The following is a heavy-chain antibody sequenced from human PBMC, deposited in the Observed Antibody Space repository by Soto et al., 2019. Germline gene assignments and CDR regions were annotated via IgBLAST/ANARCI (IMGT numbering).Heavy chain of an antibody. J-gene: IGHJ6*02. Sequence: EMQLVESGGNLVKPGGSLRLSCAGSGFSIANAWIKWVRQAPGKGLEWVGRVKTKPAGGTTDYAAPVKARFTLTSDDSKNTVFLQMSSLKVEDTAVYYCTTGAERGVWGRGTTVTVSS. D-gene: IGHD1-1*01. CDR3: TTGAERGV. V-gene: IGHV3-15*07. CDR1: GFSIANAW. CDR2: VKTKPAGGTT.